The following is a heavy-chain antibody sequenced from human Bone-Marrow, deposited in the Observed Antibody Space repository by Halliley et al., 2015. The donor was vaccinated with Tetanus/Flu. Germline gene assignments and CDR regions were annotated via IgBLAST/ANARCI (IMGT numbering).Heavy chain of an antibody. V-gene: IGHV4-59*01. Sequence: TLSLTCTVSGGSIGNYYWTWIRQPPGKGLEWIGYIYYSGGTNYNRSLKSRVTISVDKSKNQFFVNLRSVTAADTAVYYCAREAYSYYGMDVWGQGTTVIVSS. J-gene: IGHJ6*02. CDR3: AREAYSYYGMDV. CDR1: GGSIGNYY. CDR2: IYYSGGT.